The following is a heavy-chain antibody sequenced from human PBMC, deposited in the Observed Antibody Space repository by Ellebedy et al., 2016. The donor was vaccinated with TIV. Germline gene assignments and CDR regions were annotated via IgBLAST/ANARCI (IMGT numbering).Heavy chain of an antibody. CDR2: ISSSSYYI. D-gene: IGHD6-19*01. J-gene: IGHJ5*02. Sequence: GESLKISXAASGFTFSSYSMNWVRQAPGKGLEWVSSISSSSYYIYYADSVKGRFTISRDNAKNSLYLQMNSLRAEDTAVYYCARDVVDSGWSLGWFDPWGQGTLVTVSS. V-gene: IGHV3-21*01. CDR3: ARDVVDSGWSLGWFDP. CDR1: GFTFSSYS.